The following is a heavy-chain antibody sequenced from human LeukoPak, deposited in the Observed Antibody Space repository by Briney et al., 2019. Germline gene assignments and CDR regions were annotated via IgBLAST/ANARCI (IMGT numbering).Heavy chain of an antibody. D-gene: IGHD2-21*02. J-gene: IGHJ4*02. V-gene: IGHV1-46*01. CDR1: GYTFTSYY. CDR3: ARDPVYCGGDCSPFDY. Sequence: ASVRVSCKASGYTFTSYYMHWVRQAPGQGLGWMGIINPSGGSTSYAQKFQGRVTMTRDTSTSTVYMELSSLRSEDTAVYYCARDPVYCGGDCSPFDYWGQGTLVTVSS. CDR2: INPSGGST.